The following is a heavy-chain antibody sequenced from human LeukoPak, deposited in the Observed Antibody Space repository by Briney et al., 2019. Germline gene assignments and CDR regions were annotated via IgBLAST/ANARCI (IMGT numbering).Heavy chain of an antibody. CDR1: VGSISNYY. Sequence: SETLSLTCTVSVGSISNYYWSWIRQPADKGLECGGRISTSGSTNYNPSLKSRVTMSVDTSKNQFSLKLSSVTAADTAVYYCARDKSSITTDTLERFDIWAKGQWSPSLQ. CDR2: ISTSGST. J-gene: IGHJ3*02. V-gene: IGHV4-4*07. CDR3: ARDKSSITTDTLERFDI. D-gene: IGHD2-2*01.